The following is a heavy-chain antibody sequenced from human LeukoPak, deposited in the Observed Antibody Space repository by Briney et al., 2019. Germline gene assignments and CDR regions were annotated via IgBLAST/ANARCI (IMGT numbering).Heavy chain of an antibody. J-gene: IGHJ6*03. D-gene: IGHD2-2*03. CDR1: GGTFSSYA. CDR3: ARVVGYCSSTSCCYYYMDV. V-gene: IGHV1-69*13. Sequence: SVKVSCKASGGTFSSYAISWVRQAPGQGLEWMGGIIPIFGTANYAQKFQGRVTITADESTSAAYMELSSLRSEDTAVYYCARVVGYCSSTSCCYYYMDVWGKGTTVTISS. CDR2: IIPIFGTA.